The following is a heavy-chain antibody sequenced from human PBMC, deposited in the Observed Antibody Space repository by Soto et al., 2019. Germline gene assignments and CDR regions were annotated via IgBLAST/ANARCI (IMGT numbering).Heavy chain of an antibody. CDR3: ARGFSSGRQNSFDP. J-gene: IGHJ5*02. V-gene: IGHV1-3*01. CDR1: GYDFTSYA. D-gene: IGHD6-19*01. Sequence: ASVKVSCKASGYDFTSYAMHWVRQAPGQRLEWMGWINAGNGNTKYSQKFQGRVTITRDTSASTAYMELSSLRSEDTAVYYCARGFSSGRQNSFDPWGQGTLVTVSS. CDR2: INAGNGNT.